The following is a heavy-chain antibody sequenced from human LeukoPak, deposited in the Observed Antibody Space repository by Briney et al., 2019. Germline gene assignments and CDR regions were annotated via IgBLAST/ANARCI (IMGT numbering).Heavy chain of an antibody. CDR1: GFTFSSYW. V-gene: IGHV3-7*01. Sequence: GGSLRLSCAASGFTFSSYWMNWVRQAPGKGLEWVANINQDGSAKYYVDSVKGRYTFSRDNAMNSLFLQMNSLRAEDTAVYYCARDVHGGAFDYWGQGTLVTVSS. CDR3: ARDVHGGAFDY. J-gene: IGHJ4*02. D-gene: IGHD4-23*01. CDR2: INQDGSAK.